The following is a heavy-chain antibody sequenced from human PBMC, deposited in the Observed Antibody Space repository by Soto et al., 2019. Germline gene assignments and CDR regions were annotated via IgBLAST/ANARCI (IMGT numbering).Heavy chain of an antibody. J-gene: IGHJ6*02. V-gene: IGHV1-69*13. CDR2: IIPIFGTA. D-gene: IGHD3-16*01. Sequence: ASVKVSCKASGGTFSSYAISWVRQAPGQGLEWMGGIIPIFGTANYAQKFQGRVTITADESTSTAYMELSSLRSEDTAVYYCATDWGVPNKVNTHYYYGLDVWGQGTTDTVSS. CDR1: GGTFSSYA. CDR3: ATDWGVPNKVNTHYYYGLDV.